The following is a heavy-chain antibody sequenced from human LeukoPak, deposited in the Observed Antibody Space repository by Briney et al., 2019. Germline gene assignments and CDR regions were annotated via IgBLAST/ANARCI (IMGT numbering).Heavy chain of an antibody. D-gene: IGHD2-2*01. CDR2: INPNNGGT. Sequence: ASVKVSCRASGYTFTDLTEYYIHWVRQAPGQGLEWMGRINPNNGGTKYAQKFQGRVTMTRDMSMNTAYMELSSLTSDDTAVYYCARRLGESSEGYEFWGQGPLVTVSS. J-gene: IGHJ4*02. CDR1: GYTFTDLTEYY. V-gene: IGHV1-2*06. CDR3: ARRLGESSEGYEF.